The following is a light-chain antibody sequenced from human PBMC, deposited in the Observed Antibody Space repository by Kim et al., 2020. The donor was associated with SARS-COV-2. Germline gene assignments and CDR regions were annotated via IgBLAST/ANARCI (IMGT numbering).Light chain of an antibody. J-gene: IGLJ1*01. CDR2: YDS. Sequence: SYELTQPSSASVAPGKTARITCGGNNIGSKSVHWYQQKPGQAPVLVIYYDSDRPSGIPERFSGSNSGNTATLTISRVEAGDEADYYCQVWDSSSDHYVFGIGTKVTVL. CDR1: NIGSKS. CDR3: QVWDSSSDHYV. V-gene: IGLV3-21*04.